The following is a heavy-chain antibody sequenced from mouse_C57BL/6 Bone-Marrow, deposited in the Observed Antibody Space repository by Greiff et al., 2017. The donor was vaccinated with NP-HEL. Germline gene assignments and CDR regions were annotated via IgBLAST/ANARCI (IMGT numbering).Heavy chain of an antibody. V-gene: IGHV5-4*01. CDR3: ARDRYDSPWFAY. CDR1: GFTFSSYA. CDR2: ISDGGSYT. J-gene: IGHJ3*01. D-gene: IGHD2-4*01. Sequence: EVQGVESGGGLVKPGGSLKLSCAASGFTFSSYAMSWVRQTPEKRLEWVATISDGGSYTYYPDNVKGRFTISRDNAKNNLYLQMSHLKSEDTAMYYCARDRYDSPWFAYWGQGTLVTVSA.